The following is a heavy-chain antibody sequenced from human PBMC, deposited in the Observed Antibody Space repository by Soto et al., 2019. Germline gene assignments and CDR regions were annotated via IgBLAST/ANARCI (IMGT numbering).Heavy chain of an antibody. CDR1: GYTLTELS. J-gene: IGHJ4*02. CDR3: AKPPRYSSSWYGYFDY. Sequence: GASVKVSCKVSGYTLTELSMHWVRQAPGKGLEWMGGFDPEDGETIYAQKFQGRVTMTEDTSTDTAYMELSSLRSEDTAVYYCAKPPRYSSSWYGYFDYWGQGTLVTVSS. CDR2: FDPEDGET. V-gene: IGHV1-24*01. D-gene: IGHD6-13*01.